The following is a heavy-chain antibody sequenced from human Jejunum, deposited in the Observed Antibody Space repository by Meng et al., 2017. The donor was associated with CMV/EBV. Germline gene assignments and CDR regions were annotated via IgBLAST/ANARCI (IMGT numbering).Heavy chain of an antibody. V-gene: IGHV1-18*01. CDR2: VSAYNGDT. CDR1: YTFSTDA. CDR3: ARIPVTSGSSYGLDV. Sequence: YTFSTDAIARVRQAPGRGLEWMGWVSAYNGDTNYAHQLHGRVTMTTDTSTTTAYMELRSLRSDDTGVYYCARIPVTSGSSYGLDVWGQGTTVTVSS. D-gene: IGHD4-17*01. J-gene: IGHJ6*02.